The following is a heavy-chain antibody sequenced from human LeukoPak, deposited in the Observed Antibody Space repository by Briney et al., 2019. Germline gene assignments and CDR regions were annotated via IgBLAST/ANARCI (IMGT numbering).Heavy chain of an antibody. D-gene: IGHD6-6*01. CDR3: GRSMDSSTSRLIEY. V-gene: IGHV1-24*01. CDR1: EYTLTELS. J-gene: IGHJ4*02. CDR2: FDPEDGET. Sequence: ASVKVSCKVSEYTLTELSMHWVRQAPGKGLEWLGGFDPEDGETIYAQKFQGRVTMTTDTSTSTVYMELRSLRSDDTAVYYCGRSMDSSTSRLIEYWGQGTPVTVSS.